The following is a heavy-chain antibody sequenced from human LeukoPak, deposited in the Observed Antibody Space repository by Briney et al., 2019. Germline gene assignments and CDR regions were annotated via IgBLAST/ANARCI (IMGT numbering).Heavy chain of an antibody. CDR3: ASSRIAARPRYYGMDV. V-gene: IGHV3-9*01. D-gene: IGHD6-6*01. J-gene: IGHJ6*02. CDR2: ISWNSGSI. Sequence: GGSLRLSCAASGFTFDDYAMHWVRQAPGKGLEWVSGISWNSGSIGYADSVKGRFTISRDNAKNSLYLQMNSLRAEDTAVYYCASSRIAARPRYYGMDVWGQGTTVTVSS. CDR1: GFTFDDYA.